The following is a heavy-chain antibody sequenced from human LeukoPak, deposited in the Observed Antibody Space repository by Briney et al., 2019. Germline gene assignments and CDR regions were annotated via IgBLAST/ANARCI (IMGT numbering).Heavy chain of an antibody. V-gene: IGHV4-31*03. Sequence: PSETLSLTCTVSGGSISSGGYYWSWIRQHPGKGLEWIGYIYYSGSTYYNPSLKSRVTISVDTSKNQFSLKLSSVTAADTAVYYCARVPVGYCSSTSCLGWFDPWGQGTLVTVSS. CDR3: ARVPVGYCSSTSCLGWFDP. D-gene: IGHD2-2*03. CDR2: IYYSGST. J-gene: IGHJ5*02. CDR1: GGSISSGGYY.